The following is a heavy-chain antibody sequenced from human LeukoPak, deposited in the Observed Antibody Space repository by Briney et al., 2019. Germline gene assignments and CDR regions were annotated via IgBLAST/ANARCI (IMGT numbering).Heavy chain of an antibody. D-gene: IGHD1-26*01. V-gene: IGHV4-4*07. J-gene: IGHJ4*02. CDR1: GGSISGLY. Sequence: SETLSLTCTVSGGSISGLYWSWIRQPAGKGLEWIGRIYTGGGTNYNPSLKSRVSMSVDTSKNQFSLKLNSVTAADTAVYFCARDVGFTKDWGRGTLVTVSS. CDR2: IYTGGGT. CDR3: ARDVGFTKD.